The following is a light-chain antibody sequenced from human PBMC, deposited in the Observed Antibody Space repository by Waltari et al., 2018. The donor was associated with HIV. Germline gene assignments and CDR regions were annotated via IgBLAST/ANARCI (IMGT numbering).Light chain of an antibody. CDR1: QSISSY. CDR2: AAS. J-gene: IGKJ2*01. CDR3: QQSYRTPYT. V-gene: IGKV1-39*01. Sequence: DIQMTQSPSSLSAFVGDRVTITCRARQSISSYLNWYQQKPGKAPKLLIYAASTLQSGVPSRFSGSGSGTDFTLTIRSLQPEDFATYFCQQSYRTPYTFGQGTELEIK.